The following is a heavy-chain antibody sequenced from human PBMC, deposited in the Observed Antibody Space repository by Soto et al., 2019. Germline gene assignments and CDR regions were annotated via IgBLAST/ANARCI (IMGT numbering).Heavy chain of an antibody. CDR2: IYSSGST. CDR3: ERGKVVVRAATEDYFDY. Sequence: PSGTLTRTCTVSGGSISSYYWSWIRQPPGKGLGWIGYIYSSGSTNYKPSLKSRVTISVDTSKNPFSLKLSSVTAADTAVDYCERGKVVVRAATEDYFDYWGQGTRVTV. J-gene: IGHJ4*02. D-gene: IGHD2-2*01. V-gene: IGHV4-59*01. CDR1: GGSISSYY.